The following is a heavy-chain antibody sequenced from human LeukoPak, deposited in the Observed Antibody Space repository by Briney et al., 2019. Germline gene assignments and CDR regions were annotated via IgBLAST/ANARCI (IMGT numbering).Heavy chain of an antibody. CDR2: INPAGSET. Sequence: PGGSLRLSCAASGFSFSAYRMTWVRQAPGTGLEWVANINPAGSETYNVDPVKGRFSTSRDNAKNLVYLQMNSLRAEDTAVYHCARFGYVAAVDVWGQGTPVTVSS. J-gene: IGHJ4*02. CDR3: ARFGYVAAVDV. V-gene: IGHV3-7*01. CDR1: GFSFSAYR. D-gene: IGHD2-15*01.